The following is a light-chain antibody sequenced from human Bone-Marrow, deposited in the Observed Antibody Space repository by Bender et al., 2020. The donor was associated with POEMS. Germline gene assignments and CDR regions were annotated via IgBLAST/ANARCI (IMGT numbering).Light chain of an antibody. CDR1: SSDVGSFNL. V-gene: IGLV2-23*02. J-gene: IGLJ3*02. CDR3: CSYADGPWV. CDR2: EVS. Sequence: QSALTQPASVSGSPGQSITISCTGTSSDVGSFNLVSWYQQYPGKAPKLMLYEVSKRPSGVSNRFSGSKSGNTASLTISGLQAGDEADYYCCSYADGPWVFGGGTKLTVL.